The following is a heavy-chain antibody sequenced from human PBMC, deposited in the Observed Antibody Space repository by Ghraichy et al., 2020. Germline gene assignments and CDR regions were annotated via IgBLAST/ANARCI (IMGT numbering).Heavy chain of an antibody. D-gene: IGHD3-10*01. Sequence: GGSLRLSCAASGFTFGTYWMSWVRQAPGRGLEWVANIKQDGSEKYYVDSVKGRFTISRDNAKNSLYLQMNSLRAEDTAVYYCVGDGAGTPFNYWGQGTLVTVSS. CDR3: VGDGAGTPFNY. J-gene: IGHJ4*02. V-gene: IGHV3-7*01. CDR1: GFTFGTYW. CDR2: IKQDGSEK.